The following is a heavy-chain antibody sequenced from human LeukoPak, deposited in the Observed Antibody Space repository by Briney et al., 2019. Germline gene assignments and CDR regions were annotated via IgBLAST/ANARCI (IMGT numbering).Heavy chain of an antibody. CDR3: ARRIFGGVIVSPNDY. Sequence: ASVKVSCKASGYTFTGYYMHWVRQAPGQGLEWMGWINPNSGGTNYAQKFQGRVTMTRDTSVSTAYMELSRLRSDDTAVYYCARRIFGGVIVSPNDYWGQGTLVTVSS. D-gene: IGHD3-16*02. CDR1: GYTFTGYY. V-gene: IGHV1-2*02. J-gene: IGHJ4*02. CDR2: INPNSGGT.